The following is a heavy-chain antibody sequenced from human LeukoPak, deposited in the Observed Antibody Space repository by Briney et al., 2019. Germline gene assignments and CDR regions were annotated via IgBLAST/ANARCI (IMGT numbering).Heavy chain of an antibody. D-gene: IGHD1-1*01. CDR2: ISAYNGNT. CDR3: AGLIPTGTTHWLDP. V-gene: IGHV1-18*04. J-gene: IGHJ5*02. Sequence: GASVKVSCKASGYTFTSYGISWVRQAPGQGLEWVGWISAYNGNTNYAQKLQGRVTMTTDTSTSTAYMELRSLRSDDTAVYYCAGLIPTGTTHWLDPWGQGTLVTVSS. CDR1: GYTFTSYG.